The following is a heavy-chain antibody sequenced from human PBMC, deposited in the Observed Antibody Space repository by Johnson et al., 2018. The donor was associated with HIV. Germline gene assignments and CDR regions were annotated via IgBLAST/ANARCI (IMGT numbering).Heavy chain of an antibody. V-gene: IGHV3-33*06. D-gene: IGHD1-1*01. CDR2: IWYDGSNR. J-gene: IGHJ3*02. Sequence: QVQLVESGGGVVQPGRSLRVSCAASGFTFSSYGMHWVRQAPGKGLEWVAVIWYDGSNRYYADSVKGRFTISRDTSKNTLYLQMNSLRAEDTAVYYCAKTLEPGAFDIWGQGTMVTVSS. CDR3: AKTLEPGAFDI. CDR1: GFTFSSYG.